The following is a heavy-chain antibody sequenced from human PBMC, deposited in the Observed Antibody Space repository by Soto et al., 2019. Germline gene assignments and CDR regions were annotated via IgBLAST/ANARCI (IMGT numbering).Heavy chain of an antibody. D-gene: IGHD5-12*01. Sequence: VGSLRLSCAASGFTFSSYWMSWVRQAPGKGLEWVANIKQDGSEKYYVDSVKGRFTISRDNAKNSLYLQMNSLRAEDTAVYYCARDLYILEIDYFDYWGQGTLVTVSS. CDR1: GFTFSSYW. CDR3: ARDLYILEIDYFDY. CDR2: IKQDGSEK. V-gene: IGHV3-7*01. J-gene: IGHJ4*02.